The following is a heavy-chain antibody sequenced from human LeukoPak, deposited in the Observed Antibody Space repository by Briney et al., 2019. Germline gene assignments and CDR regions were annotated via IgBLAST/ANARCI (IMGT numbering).Heavy chain of an antibody. CDR2: IYSGGTT. CDR3: ARGSSRAFDY. D-gene: IGHD2-2*01. J-gene: IGHJ4*02. CDR1: GFTVSSNY. V-gene: IGHV3-53*01. Sequence: GGSLRLSCAASGFTVSSNYMSWVRQAPGKGLEWVSVIYSGGTTNHADSVKGRFTVSRDNSKNTLHLQMNSLRAEDTAVYFCARGSSRAFDYWGQGTLVTVSS.